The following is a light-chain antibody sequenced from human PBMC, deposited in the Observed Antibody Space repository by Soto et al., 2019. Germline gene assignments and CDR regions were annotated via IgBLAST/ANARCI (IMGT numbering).Light chain of an antibody. J-gene: IGLJ1*01. Sequence: QSVLTQPASVSGSPGQSITISCTGTSSDVGGYNFVTWYQQYPGKAPKLIIHDATRRPSGVSNRFSGSKSGTTASLTISGLQAEDEADYFCCSYARSTSYVFGTGTKVTVL. CDR3: CSYARSTSYV. V-gene: IGLV2-14*01. CDR1: SSDVGGYNF. CDR2: DAT.